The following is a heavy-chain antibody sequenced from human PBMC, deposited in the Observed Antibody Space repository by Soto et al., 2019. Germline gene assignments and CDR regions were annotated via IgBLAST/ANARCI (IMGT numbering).Heavy chain of an antibody. D-gene: IGHD3-22*01. CDR3: ARLTLAQDSSGYHIFDY. Sequence: SGESLKISCQASGYSFTTYWISWVRQMPGKGLECMGRIDPTDSYTDYGPSFEGHVTMSVDRSINTAYLEWSSLKASDSAMYYCARLTLAQDSSGYHIFDYWGQGTMVIVSS. CDR1: GYSFTTYW. J-gene: IGHJ4*03. CDR2: IDPTDSYT. V-gene: IGHV5-10-1*01.